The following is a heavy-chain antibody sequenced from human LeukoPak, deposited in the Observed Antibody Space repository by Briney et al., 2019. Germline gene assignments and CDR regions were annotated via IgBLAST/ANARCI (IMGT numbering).Heavy chain of an antibody. V-gene: IGHV3-23*01. CDR2: ISVSGTST. CDR3: AKDGAAQGINDY. D-gene: IGHD6-6*01. J-gene: IGHJ4*02. Sequence: AGGSLRLSCAASGFTFVSYTMNWVRQAPGKGLEWVSGISVSGTSTYYADAVKGRFTISRDNSKNTLYLQMNSLRAEDTAVYYCAKDGAAQGINDYWGQGTLVTVSS. CDR1: GFTFVSYT.